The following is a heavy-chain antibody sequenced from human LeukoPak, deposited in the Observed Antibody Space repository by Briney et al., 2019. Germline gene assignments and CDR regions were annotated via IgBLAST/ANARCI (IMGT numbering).Heavy chain of an antibody. Sequence: GKSLTLSCAASAFTFSTFGMHCVRQAHGKGLEWVADISCDGSNNYYADSVKGRFTISRDNSKNPLYLQMNSLRAEDTAVYYCAKDGSDTVVIDYWGQGTLVTVSS. D-gene: IGHD4-23*01. J-gene: IGHJ4*02. V-gene: IGHV3-30*18. CDR2: ISCDGSNN. CDR3: AKDGSDTVVIDY. CDR1: AFTFSTFG.